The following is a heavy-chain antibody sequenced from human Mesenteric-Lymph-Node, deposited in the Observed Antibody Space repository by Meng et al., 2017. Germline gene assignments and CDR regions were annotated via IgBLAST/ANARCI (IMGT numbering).Heavy chain of an antibody. Sequence: QVQLQESGPGLVTPSETLSLTCTVSGASVNSGSYYWSWIRQPPGKGLEWIGFMYYNEKTNYNPSLKSRVTISVDTSKNQFSLKLTSVTAADTAVYYCARGRDYYGSGNYYNTNWFGPWGQGTLVTVSS. CDR3: ARGRDYYGSGNYYNTNWFGP. D-gene: IGHD3-10*01. CDR1: GASVNSGSYY. V-gene: IGHV4-61*01. J-gene: IGHJ5*02. CDR2: MYYNEKT.